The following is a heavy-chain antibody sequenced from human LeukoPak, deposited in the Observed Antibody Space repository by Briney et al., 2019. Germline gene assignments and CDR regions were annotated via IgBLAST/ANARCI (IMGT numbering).Heavy chain of an antibody. Sequence: PGGSLRLSCAASGFTFSAYGMHWVRQAPGKGLEWVAFIWHDGTNTFYADSVKGRFTISRDNSKNTVYLEMNSLRAEDTAVYYSARDGTGTTLVRGVMGNFDYWGQGTLVTVSS. D-gene: IGHD3-10*01. J-gene: IGHJ4*02. CDR3: ARDGTGTTLVRGVMGNFDY. CDR1: GFTFSAYG. CDR2: IWHDGTNT. V-gene: IGHV3-33*01.